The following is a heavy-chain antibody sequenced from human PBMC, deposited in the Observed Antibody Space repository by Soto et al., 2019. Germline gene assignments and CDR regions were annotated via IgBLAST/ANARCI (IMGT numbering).Heavy chain of an antibody. Sequence: PGGSLRLSCVVSGFTFDGYAMHWVRQAPGKGLEWVSGISRNSDNIDYADSVKGRFTISRDNAKNSLYLQMNSLRPEDTALYYCAKDGGYTYGPKVYYFDYWGQGALVTVSS. D-gene: IGHD5-18*01. J-gene: IGHJ4*02. CDR3: AKDGGYTYGPKVYYFDY. CDR1: GFTFDGYA. CDR2: ISRNSDNI. V-gene: IGHV3-9*01.